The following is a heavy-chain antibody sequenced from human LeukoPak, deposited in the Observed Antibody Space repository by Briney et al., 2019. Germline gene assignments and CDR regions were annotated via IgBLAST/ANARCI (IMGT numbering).Heavy chain of an antibody. Sequence: GGSLRLSCAASGFTISSYSMSWVRQAPGKGLEWVSSISSSGSYIHYAVSVKGRFTTSRDSAKNSLNLQMDSLRAEDTAVYYWARKGTIVGGDAFDLWGQGTMVTVSS. J-gene: IGHJ3*01. V-gene: IGHV3-21*01. CDR2: ISSSGSYI. D-gene: IGHD1/OR15-1a*01. CDR1: GFTISSYS. CDR3: ARKGTIVGGDAFDL.